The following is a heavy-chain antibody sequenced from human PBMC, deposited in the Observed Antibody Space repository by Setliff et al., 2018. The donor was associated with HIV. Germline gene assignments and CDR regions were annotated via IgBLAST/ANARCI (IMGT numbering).Heavy chain of an antibody. V-gene: IGHV4-59*01. Sequence: SETLSLTCTVSGDSTSSYYWSWIRQPPGKGLEWIGYIYYSGSTKYNPSLKSRVTISADTSKNQFSLKLSSVTAADTAVYYCARGPYCSGGSCYSSLDYWGQGTRVTSPQ. CDR2: IYYSGST. D-gene: IGHD2-15*01. CDR3: ARGPYCSGGSCYSSLDY. J-gene: IGHJ4*02. CDR1: GDSTSSYY.